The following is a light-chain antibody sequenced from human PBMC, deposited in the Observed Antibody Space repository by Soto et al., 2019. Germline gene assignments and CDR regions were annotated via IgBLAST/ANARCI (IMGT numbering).Light chain of an antibody. V-gene: IGKV1-5*01. CDR3: QQYNSYPWT. CDR1: QSISSW. Sequence: DIQMTQSPSTLSASVGDRVTITCLASQSISSWLAWYQQKPGKAPKLLIYDASSLESGVPSRFSGRGSGTEFTLTISSLQPDDFATYYCQQYNSYPWTFGQGTKVDIK. J-gene: IGKJ1*01. CDR2: DAS.